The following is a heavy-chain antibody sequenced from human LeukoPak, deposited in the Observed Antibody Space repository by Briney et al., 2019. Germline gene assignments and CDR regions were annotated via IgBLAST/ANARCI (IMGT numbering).Heavy chain of an antibody. CDR2: ISASSSTI. J-gene: IGHJ4*02. V-gene: IGHV3-48*01. CDR1: GFSFSSYS. D-gene: IGHD1-26*01. CDR3: ARVSAMGDFDC. Sequence: GGSLRLSCAASGFSFSSYSLNWVRQAPGKGLEWVSYISASSSTIYYADSVRGRFTISRDNAKNSLYLQMNSLRVEDTADYFCARVSAMGDFDCWGQGTLVTVSS.